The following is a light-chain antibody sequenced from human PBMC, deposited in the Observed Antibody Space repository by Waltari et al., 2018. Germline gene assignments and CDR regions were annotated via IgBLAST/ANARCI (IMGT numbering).Light chain of an antibody. J-gene: IGLJ3*02. CDR2: VVT. V-gene: IGLV2-23*02. CDR3: CSYATSSWV. CDR1: SSAVGSFNL. Sequence: QSALTQPASVSASPGQSITISCPVTSSAVGSFNLVSWYQQHPGKAPKLMIYVVTKRPSGVSNRFSGSKSGNTASLTISGLQAEDEADYYCCSYATSSWVFGGGTRLTVL.